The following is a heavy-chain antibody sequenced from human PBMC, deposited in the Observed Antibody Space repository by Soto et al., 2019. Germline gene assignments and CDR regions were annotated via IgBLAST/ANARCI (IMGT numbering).Heavy chain of an antibody. CDR1: GFTVSSNY. D-gene: IGHD4-17*01. CDR2: IYSGGST. CDR3: ARDTAYATYYYSGMDV. Sequence: GGSLRLSCAASGFTVSSNYMSWVRQAPGKGLEWVSVIYSGGSTYYADSVKGRFTISRDNSKNTLYLQMNSLRAEDTAVYYCARDTAYATYYYSGMDVWGQGTTVPVS. J-gene: IGHJ6*02. V-gene: IGHV3-53*01.